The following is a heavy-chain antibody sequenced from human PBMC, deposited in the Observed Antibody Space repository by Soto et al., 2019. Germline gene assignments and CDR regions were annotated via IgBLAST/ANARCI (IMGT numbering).Heavy chain of an antibody. V-gene: IGHV3-11*01. CDR2: ISSSGSTI. CDR3: AKDSFRTAMVDLFDY. Sequence: PGGSLRLSCAASGFTFSDYYMSWIRQAPGKGLEWVSYISSSGSTIYYADSVKGRFTISRDNAKNSLYLQMNSLRAEDTAVYYCAKDSFRTAMVDLFDYWGQGTLVTVSS. J-gene: IGHJ4*02. CDR1: GFTFSDYY. D-gene: IGHD5-18*01.